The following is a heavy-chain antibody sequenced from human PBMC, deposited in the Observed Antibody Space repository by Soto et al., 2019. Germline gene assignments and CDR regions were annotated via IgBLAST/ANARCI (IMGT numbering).Heavy chain of an antibody. D-gene: IGHD1-26*01. J-gene: IGHJ6*02. Sequence: VQLVESGGGLIQPGGSLRLSCAASGFTVSSNYMSWVRQAPGKGLEWVSYISSSGSTIYYADSVKGRFTISRDNAKNSLYLQMNSLRAEDTAVYYCARAGGIVGATEGLSYYYGMDVWGQGTTVTVSS. V-gene: IGHV3-11*01. CDR1: GFTVSSNY. CDR3: ARAGGIVGATEGLSYYYGMDV. CDR2: ISSSGSTI.